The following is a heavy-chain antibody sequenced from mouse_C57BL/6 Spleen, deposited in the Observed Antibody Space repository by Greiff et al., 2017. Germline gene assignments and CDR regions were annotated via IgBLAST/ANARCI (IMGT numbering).Heavy chain of an antibody. Sequence: EVQLVESGEGLVKPGGSLKLSCAASGFTFSSYAMSWVRQTPEKRLEWVAYISSGGDYIYYADTVKGRFTISRDNARNTLYLQMSSLKSEDTAMYYCTRDGGSSFYYAMDYWGQGASVTVSS. J-gene: IGHJ4*01. CDR3: TRDGGSSFYYAMDY. V-gene: IGHV5-9-1*02. D-gene: IGHD1-1*01. CDR2: ISSGGDYI. CDR1: GFTFSSYA.